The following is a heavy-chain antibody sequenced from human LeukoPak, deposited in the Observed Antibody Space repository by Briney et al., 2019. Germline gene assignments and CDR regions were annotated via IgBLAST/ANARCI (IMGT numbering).Heavy chain of an antibody. CDR3: ARALWCTVVTAFGY. D-gene: IGHD4-23*01. V-gene: IGHV3-66*01. CDR1: EFSVGSNY. J-gene: IGHJ4*02. CDR2: IYSGGST. Sequence: PGGSLRLSCAASEFSVGSNYMTWVRQAPGKGLEWVSLIYSGGSTYYADSVKGRFTISRDNAKNSLYLQMNSLRAEDTAVYYCARALWCTVVTAFGYWGQGTLVTVSS.